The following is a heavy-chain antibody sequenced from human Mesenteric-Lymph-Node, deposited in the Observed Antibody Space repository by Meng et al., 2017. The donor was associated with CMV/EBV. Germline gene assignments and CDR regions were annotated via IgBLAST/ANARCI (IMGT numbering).Heavy chain of an antibody. J-gene: IGHJ2*01. CDR3: ARTSEWGTWYFDL. V-gene: IGHV4-59*01. CDR2: IYYSGNT. D-gene: IGHD3-3*01. CDR1: GGSISSYY. Sequence: SETLSLTCTVSGGSISSYYWSWIRQPPGKGLEWIGYIYYSGNTKYNPSLKSRVTISVDTSKNQFPLKLSSVTAADTAVYYCARTSEWGTWYFDLWGRGALVTAPQ.